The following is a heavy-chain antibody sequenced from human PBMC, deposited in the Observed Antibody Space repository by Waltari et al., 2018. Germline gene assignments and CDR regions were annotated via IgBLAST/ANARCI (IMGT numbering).Heavy chain of an antibody. V-gene: IGHV3-30*02. CDR2: IRSDGSNI. D-gene: IGHD6-13*01. CDR1: GFTISTSG. J-gene: IGHJ4*02. Sequence: QVQLVESGGGVAQPGESLRLSCAASGFTISTSGLHWVRQAPGKGQEWVAYIRSDGSNINYADSVKGRFTISRDNSKNTLYLQMNSLRAEDTAVYYCATYSASRGFNYWGQGTLVTVSS. CDR3: ATYSASRGFNY.